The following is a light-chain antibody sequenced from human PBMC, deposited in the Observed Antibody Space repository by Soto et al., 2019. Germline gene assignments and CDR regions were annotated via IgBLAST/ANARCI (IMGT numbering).Light chain of an antibody. CDR2: GAS. V-gene: IGKV3-20*01. CDR1: QSVSSSY. Sequence: EIVLTQSPGTLSLSPGERATLSCRASQSVSSSYLAWYQQKPGQAPRLLIYGASIRAAGVPDRFSGSGSGTEFTLTISSLQSEDFAVYYCQQYIRWPLTFGGGTKVDI. J-gene: IGKJ4*01. CDR3: QQYIRWPLT.